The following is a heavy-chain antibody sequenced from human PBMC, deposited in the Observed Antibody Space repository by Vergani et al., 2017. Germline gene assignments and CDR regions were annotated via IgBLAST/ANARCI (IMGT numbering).Heavy chain of an antibody. J-gene: IGHJ5*02. CDR1: GGTFSSYA. CDR2: IIPNFGTA. Sequence: QVQLVQSGAEVKKPGSSVKVSCKASGGTFSSYAIRWVRQAPGQGLEWMGGIIPNFGTANYAQKFQGRVTITVEEYTGTAYMELSSLRSEDTAVYYCARVPGPGSSSWYGFDPWGQGTLVTVSS. D-gene: IGHD6-13*01. V-gene: IGHV1-69*01. CDR3: ARVPGPGSSSWYGFDP.